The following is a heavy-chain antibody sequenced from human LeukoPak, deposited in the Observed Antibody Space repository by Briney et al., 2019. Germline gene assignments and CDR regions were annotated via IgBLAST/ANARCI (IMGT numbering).Heavy chain of an antibody. V-gene: IGHV3-9*01. J-gene: IGHJ6*02. D-gene: IGHD6-13*01. CDR2: ISWNSGTI. CDR1: GFTFDDYA. Sequence: GGSLRLSCAASGFTFDDYAMHWVRQAPGKGLEWVSGISWNSGTIGYADSVKGRFAISRDNAKNSLYLQMNSLRAEDTALYYCAKEFSSSNYYGMDVWGQGTTVTVSS. CDR3: AKEFSSSNYYGMDV.